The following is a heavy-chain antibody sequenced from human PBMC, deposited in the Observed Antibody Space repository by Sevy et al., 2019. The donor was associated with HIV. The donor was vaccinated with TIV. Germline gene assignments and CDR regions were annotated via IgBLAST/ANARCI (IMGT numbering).Heavy chain of an antibody. J-gene: IGHJ4*02. CDR3: ASPQFRYNSGLRSSFDY. CDR2: ISHDGSEK. D-gene: IGHD5-18*01. V-gene: IGHV3-30*04. CDR1: RFSFSVYA. Sequence: GGSLRLSCAASRFSFSVYAMHWVRQDPGRGLEWVAVISHDGSEKFYADSVKGRFTVSRDNSKNMLYLQMNSLRPDVTALYYCASPQFRYNSGLRSSFDYWGQGTPVTVSS.